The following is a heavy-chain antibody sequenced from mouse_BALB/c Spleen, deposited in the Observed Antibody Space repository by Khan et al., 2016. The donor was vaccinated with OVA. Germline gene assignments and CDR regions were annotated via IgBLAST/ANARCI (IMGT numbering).Heavy chain of an antibody. Sequence: QVQLQQSGAELARPGASVKMSCKASGYTFTSYTIHWIKKRPGQGLEWIGYINPSNGYTNYNQKFKDKATLTTDKSSTTAYLQLRSLTSDDSAVYDCVRDEAYHRSDGCFAYWGQGTLVTVSA. D-gene: IGHD2-14*01. CDR2: INPSNGYT. V-gene: IGHV1-4*01. CDR3: VRDEAYHRSDGCFAY. J-gene: IGHJ3*01. CDR1: GYTFTSYT.